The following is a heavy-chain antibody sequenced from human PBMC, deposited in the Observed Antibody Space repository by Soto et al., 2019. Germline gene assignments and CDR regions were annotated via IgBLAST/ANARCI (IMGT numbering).Heavy chain of an antibody. J-gene: IGHJ4*02. CDR2: ISYDGSNK. D-gene: IGHD6-13*01. CDR3: AKASSYSSSWYLDY. Sequence: QVQLVESGGGVVQPGRSLRLSCAASGFTFSSYGMHWVRQAPGKGQEWVAVISYDGSNKYYADSVKGRFTISRDNSKNTLYLQMNSLRAEDTAVYYCAKASSYSSSWYLDYWGQGTLVTVSS. V-gene: IGHV3-30*18. CDR1: GFTFSSYG.